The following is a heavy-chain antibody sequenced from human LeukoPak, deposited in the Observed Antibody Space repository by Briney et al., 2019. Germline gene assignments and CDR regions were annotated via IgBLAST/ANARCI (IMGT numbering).Heavy chain of an antibody. CDR3: ARDGTAAAGTGNWFDP. J-gene: IGHJ5*02. CDR1: GGSISSGGYY. Sequence: SQTLSLTCTVSGGSISSGGYYWSWIRQHPGTGLEWIGYIYYSGSTYYNPSLKSRVTISVDTSKNQFSLKLSSVTAADTAVYYCARDGTAAAGTGNWFDPWGQGTLVTVSS. CDR2: IYYSGST. V-gene: IGHV4-31*03. D-gene: IGHD6-13*01.